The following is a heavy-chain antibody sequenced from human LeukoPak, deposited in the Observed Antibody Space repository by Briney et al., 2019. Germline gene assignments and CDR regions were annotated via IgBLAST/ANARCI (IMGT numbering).Heavy chain of an antibody. V-gene: IGHV3-7*01. CDR3: ARGYGNYGY. J-gene: IGHJ4*02. D-gene: IGHD4-11*01. CDR1: GFTFSSYA. CDR2: IKQDGSEK. Sequence: GASLRLSCAASGFTFSSYAMSWVRQAPGKGLEWVANIKQDGSEKYYVDSVKGRFTISRDNAKNSLYPQMNSLRAEDTAVYYCARGYGNYGYWGQGTLVTVSS.